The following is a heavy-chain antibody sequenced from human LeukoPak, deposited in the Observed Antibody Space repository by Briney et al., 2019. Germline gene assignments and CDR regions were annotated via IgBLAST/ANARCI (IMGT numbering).Heavy chain of an antibody. CDR1: GFTFSSYV. CDR2: ISYDGSNK. D-gene: IGHD4-17*01. J-gene: IGHJ4*02. Sequence: SGGSLRLSCAASGFTFSSYVMHWVRQAPGKGLEWGAVISYDGSNKYYADPVKGRFTISRDNSKNTLYMQMNSLRAEDTAVYYCARDPDYGDYFEYWGQGTVVTVSS. V-gene: IGHV3-30*04. CDR3: ARDPDYGDYFEY.